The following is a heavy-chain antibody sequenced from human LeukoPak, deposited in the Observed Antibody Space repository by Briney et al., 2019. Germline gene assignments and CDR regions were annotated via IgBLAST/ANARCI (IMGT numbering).Heavy chain of an antibody. J-gene: IGHJ3*01. Sequence: GGSLRLSCAASGFTFSSYAMSWVRQAPGKGLEWVSGISGRGGSTNYADSVKGRFTISRDDSKNTLYLQMNSLRAEDTAVYYCAKSITRLITAFDFWGQGTMVTVSS. D-gene: IGHD1-20*01. CDR3: AKSITRLITAFDF. V-gene: IGHV3-23*01. CDR2: ISGRGGST. CDR1: GFTFSSYA.